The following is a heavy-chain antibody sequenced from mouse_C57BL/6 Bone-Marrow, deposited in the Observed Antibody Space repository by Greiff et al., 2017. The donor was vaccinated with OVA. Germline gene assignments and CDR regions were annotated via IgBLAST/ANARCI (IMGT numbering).Heavy chain of an antibody. D-gene: IGHD5-5*01. J-gene: IGHJ2*01. CDR2: IDPSDSYT. CDR3: ARGNYLGGD. Sequence: VQLQQPGAELVMPGASVKLSCKASGYTFTSYWMHWVKQRPGQGLEWIGEIDPSDSYTNYNQKFKGKSTLTVDKSSSTAYMQLSSLTSEDSAVYYCARGNYLGGDWGKGTTLTVSS. CDR1: GYTFTSYW. V-gene: IGHV1-69*01.